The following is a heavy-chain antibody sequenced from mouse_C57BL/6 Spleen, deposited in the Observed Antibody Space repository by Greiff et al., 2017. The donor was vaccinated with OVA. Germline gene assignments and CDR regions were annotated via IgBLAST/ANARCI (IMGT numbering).Heavy chain of an antibody. D-gene: IGHD1-2*01. J-gene: IGHJ3*01. Sequence: EVKLVESGGGLVQPGGSMKLSCVASGFTFSNYWMNWVRQSPEKGLEWVAQIRLKSDNYATHYAESVKGRFTISRDDSKSSVYLQMNNLRAEDTGIYYCTTSLPWFAYWGQGTLVTVSA. CDR1: GFTFSNYW. CDR2: IRLKSDNYAT. V-gene: IGHV6-3*01. CDR3: TTSLPWFAY.